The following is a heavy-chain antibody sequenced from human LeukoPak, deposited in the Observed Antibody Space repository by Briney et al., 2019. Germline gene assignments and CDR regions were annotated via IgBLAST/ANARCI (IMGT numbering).Heavy chain of an antibody. CDR1: GGSISSYY. Sequence: SETLSLTCTVSGGSISSYYWSWIRQPAGKGLEWIGRIYTSGSTNYNPSLKSRVTMSVDTSKNQFSLKLSSVTAADTAVYYCARDGELGYCSSTSCEPWFDPWGQGTLVTVSS. V-gene: IGHV4-4*07. CDR2: IYTSGST. J-gene: IGHJ5*02. D-gene: IGHD2-2*01. CDR3: ARDGELGYCSSTSCEPWFDP.